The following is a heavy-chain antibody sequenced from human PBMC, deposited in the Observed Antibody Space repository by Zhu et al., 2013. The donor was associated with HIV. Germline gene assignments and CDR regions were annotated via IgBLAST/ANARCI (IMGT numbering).Heavy chain of an antibody. J-gene: IGHJ4*02. CDR2: ISAYNGNT. Sequence: QVQLVQSGAEVKKPGASVKVSCKASGYTFTSYGISWVRQAPGQGLEWMGWISAYNGNTNYAQKLQGRVTMTTDTSTSTAYMELRSLRSDDTAVYYCARAIEVVVPAASGVFDYWGQGTLVTVSS. D-gene: IGHD2-2*01. CDR3: ARAIEVVVPAASGVFDY. V-gene: IGHV1-18*04. CDR1: GYTFTSYG.